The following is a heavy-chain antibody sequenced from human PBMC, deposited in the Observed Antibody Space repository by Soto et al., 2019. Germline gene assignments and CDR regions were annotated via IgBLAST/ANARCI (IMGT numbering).Heavy chain of an antibody. CDR1: GFTFSSYS. D-gene: IGHD2-2*01. V-gene: IGHV3-21*01. CDR3: ARDPLLGYCSSTSCYVGY. Sequence: GESLKISCAASGFTFSSYSMNWVRQAPGKGLEWVSSISSSSSYIYYADSVKGRFTISRDNAKNSLYLQMNSLRAEDTAVYYCARDPLLGYCSSTSCYVGYWGQGTLVTVSS. CDR2: ISSSSSYI. J-gene: IGHJ4*02.